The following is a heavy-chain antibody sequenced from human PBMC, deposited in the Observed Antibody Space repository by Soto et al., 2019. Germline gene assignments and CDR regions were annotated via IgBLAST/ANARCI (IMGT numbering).Heavy chain of an antibody. Sequence: GGSLRLSCAASGFTFSSYSMNWVRQAPGKGLEWISYITNGGTTIYYADSVKGRFTISRDNAKNSLYLHMNSLRDDDTAVYYCATPVVRFLEWTTDYWGRGTLVTVSS. CDR2: ITNGGTTI. V-gene: IGHV3-48*02. CDR1: GFTFSSYS. CDR3: ATPVVRFLEWTTDY. J-gene: IGHJ4*02. D-gene: IGHD3-3*01.